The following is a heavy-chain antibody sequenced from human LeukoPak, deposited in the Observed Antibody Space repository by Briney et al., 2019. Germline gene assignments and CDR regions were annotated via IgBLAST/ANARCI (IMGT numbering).Heavy chain of an antibody. CDR1: GFTFSSYG. CDR3: ASHYETSSYLYFFC. V-gene: IGHV3-30*03. J-gene: IGHJ4*02. Sequence: GRSLRLSCAASGFTFSSYGMHWVRQAPGKGLEWVAVISSDGSNKYYADSVKGRFSISRDNSKNTLYLQMNSLRAEDTAVYSCASHYETSSYLYFFCWGQGPLAPVSA. D-gene: IGHD4-17*01. CDR2: ISSDGSNK.